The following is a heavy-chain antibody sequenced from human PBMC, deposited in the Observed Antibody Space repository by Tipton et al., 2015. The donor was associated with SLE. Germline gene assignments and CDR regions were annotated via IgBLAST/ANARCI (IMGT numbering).Heavy chain of an antibody. V-gene: IGHV3-7*03. CDR2: INQDGSET. CDR3: ARDGVAVPGPYFEY. Sequence: SLRLSCSVSGFTFSSSWMSWIRRAPGKGLEWVANINQDGSETYSVDSVKGRFTISRDNGKNSLSLQMNSLRAEDTAVYYCARDGVAVPGPYFEYWGQGTLVTVSS. J-gene: IGHJ4*02. CDR1: GFTFSSSW. D-gene: IGHD6-19*01.